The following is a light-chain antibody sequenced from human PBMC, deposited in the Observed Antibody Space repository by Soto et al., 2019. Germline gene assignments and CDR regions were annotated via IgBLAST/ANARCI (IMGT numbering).Light chain of an antibody. V-gene: IGKV1-5*03. Sequence: DIQMTQSPSSLSASVGDRATITCRASQSISSSFAWYQQKPGTAPKLLIYKASTLTSGVPSRFSGSGSGTEFTLTISSLQADDFATYYCQHYNSYPETFGQGTKVDIK. CDR2: KAS. J-gene: IGKJ1*01. CDR3: QHYNSYPET. CDR1: QSISSS.